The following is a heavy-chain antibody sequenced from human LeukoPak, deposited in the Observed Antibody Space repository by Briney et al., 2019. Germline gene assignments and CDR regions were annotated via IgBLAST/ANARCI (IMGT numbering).Heavy chain of an antibody. J-gene: IGHJ5*02. CDR1: GYTFTSYA. CDR3: ARDDHYGSGSYFGSFYWFDP. D-gene: IGHD3-10*01. V-gene: IGHV1-3*01. CDR2: INAGNGNT. Sequence: ASVKVSCKASGYTFTSYAMHWVRQAPGQRLEWMGWINAGNGNTKYSQKFQGRVTITRDTSASTAYMELSSLRSEDTAVYYCARDDHYGSGSYFGSFYWFDPWGQGTLVTVSS.